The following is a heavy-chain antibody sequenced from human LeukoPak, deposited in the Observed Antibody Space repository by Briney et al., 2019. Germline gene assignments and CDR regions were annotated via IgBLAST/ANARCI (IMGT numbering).Heavy chain of an antibody. J-gene: IGHJ4*02. Sequence: ASVKVSCKASGYTFTNYYMHWVRQAPGQGLEWMGIINPSGGSTSYAQKFQGRVTMTRDTSTSTVYMGLSSLRSEDTAVYYCARATLYDYYFNYWGQGTLVTVSP. CDR1: GYTFTNYY. CDR3: ARATLYDYYFNY. CDR2: INPSGGST. D-gene: IGHD5/OR15-5a*01. V-gene: IGHV1-46*01.